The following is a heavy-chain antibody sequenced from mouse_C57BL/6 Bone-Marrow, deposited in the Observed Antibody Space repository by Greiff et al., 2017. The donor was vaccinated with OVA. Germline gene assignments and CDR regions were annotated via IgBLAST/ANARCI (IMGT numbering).Heavy chain of an antibody. D-gene: IGHD2-13*01. CDR1: GYTFTDYY. J-gene: IGHJ3*01. V-gene: IGHV1-26*01. Sequence: EVQLQQSGPELVKPGASVKISCKASGYTFTDYYMNWVKQSPGKSLEWIGDINPNNGGTSYNQKFKGKATLTVDKSSSTAYMELRSLTSEDSAVNYCARGDYDVYVYWGQGTLVTVSA. CDR2: INPNNGGT. CDR3: ARGDYDVYVY.